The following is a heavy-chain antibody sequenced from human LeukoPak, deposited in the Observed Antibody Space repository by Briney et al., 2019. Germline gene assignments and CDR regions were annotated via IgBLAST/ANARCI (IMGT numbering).Heavy chain of an antibody. Sequence: PGGSLRLSCAASGFTFGRYWMSWVRQAPGKGLEWLANIKQDGSEKYYVDSVKGRFTISRDNAKNSLFPQMNSLRAEDTAVYYCASGWNGGVITPEYYFDYWGQGTLVTVSS. V-gene: IGHV3-7*03. J-gene: IGHJ4*02. D-gene: IGHD3-16*01. CDR3: ASGWNGGVITPEYYFDY. CDR1: GFTFGRYW. CDR2: IKQDGSEK.